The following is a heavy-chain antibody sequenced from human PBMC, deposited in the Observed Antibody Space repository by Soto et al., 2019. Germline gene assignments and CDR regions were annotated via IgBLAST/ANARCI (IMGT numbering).Heavy chain of an antibody. V-gene: IGHV1-46*01. J-gene: IGHJ4*02. D-gene: IGHD2-21*02. Sequence: ASVKVSCKTSGYPFTDYFIHWVRQAPGQGLEWMGIISLYHHSTSYAQKFQGRLTVTADTSTTAVYMDLSSLTSEDSAVYWCARELYSCGGDCPYYMDYWGQGTLVTVSS. CDR1: GYPFTDYF. CDR3: ARELYSCGGDCPYYMDY. CDR2: ISLYHHST.